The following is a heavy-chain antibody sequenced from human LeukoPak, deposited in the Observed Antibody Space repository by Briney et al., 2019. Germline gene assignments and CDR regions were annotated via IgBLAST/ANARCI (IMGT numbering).Heavy chain of an antibody. Sequence: PGGSLRLSCAASGFTFSSYWMSWVRQAPGKGLEWVANIKYDGSEKDYVDSVKGRFTISSDNAKNSLYLQMNSLGAEDTAVYYCAKDIEPAGLFLDYWGQGTLVTVSS. D-gene: IGHD6-13*01. V-gene: IGHV3-7*04. J-gene: IGHJ4*02. CDR2: IKYDGSEK. CDR1: GFTFSSYW. CDR3: AKDIEPAGLFLDY.